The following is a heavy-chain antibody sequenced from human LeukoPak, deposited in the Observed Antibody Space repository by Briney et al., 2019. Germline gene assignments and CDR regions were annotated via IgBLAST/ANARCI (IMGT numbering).Heavy chain of an antibody. D-gene: IGHD3-10*01. CDR3: ARDRYYYGSGSYCARGENWFDP. J-gene: IGHJ5*02. CDR1: GYTFTGYY. V-gene: IGHV1-2*02. Sequence: ASVKVSCKASGYTFTGYYMHWVRQAPGQGLEWMGWINPNSGGTNYAQKFQGRVTMTRDTSISTAYMELSRLRSDDTAVYYGARDRYYYGSGSYCARGENWFDPWGQGTLVTVSS. CDR2: INPNSGGT.